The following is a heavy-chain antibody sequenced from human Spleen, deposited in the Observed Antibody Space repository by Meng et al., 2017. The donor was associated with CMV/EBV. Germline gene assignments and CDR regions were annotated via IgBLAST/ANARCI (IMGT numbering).Heavy chain of an antibody. V-gene: IGHV3-30-3*01. CDR2: ISYDGSNK. CDR3: ARGRVAVAGTGDY. CDR1: GFTFSSYA. Sequence: GESLKISCAASGFTFSSYAMHWVRQAPGKGLEWVTVISYDGSNKYYADSVKGRFTVSRDNAQSSLFLQMNSLRAEDTAVYYCARGRVAVAGTGDYWGQGTPVTVSS. D-gene: IGHD6-19*01. J-gene: IGHJ4*02.